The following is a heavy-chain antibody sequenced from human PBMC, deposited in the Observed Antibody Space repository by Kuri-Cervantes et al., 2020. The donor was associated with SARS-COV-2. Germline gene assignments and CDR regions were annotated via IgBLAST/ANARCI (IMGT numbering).Heavy chain of an antibody. CDR3: TRGDCSSTSCYPLDY. CDR1: GYTFTSYY. Sequence: ASVKVSCKASGYTFTSYYMHWVRQAPGQGLEWMGIINPSGGSTSYAQKFQGRVTMTRDTSTSTVYMELSSLRSEDTAVYYCTRGDCSSTSCYPLDYWGQGTLVTVSS. V-gene: IGHV1-46*03. J-gene: IGHJ4*02. D-gene: IGHD2-2*01. CDR2: INPSGGST.